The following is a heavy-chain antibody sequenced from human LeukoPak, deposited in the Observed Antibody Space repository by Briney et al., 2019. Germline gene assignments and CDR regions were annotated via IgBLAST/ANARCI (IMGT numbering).Heavy chain of an antibody. D-gene: IGHD2-8*01. J-gene: IGHJ4*02. V-gene: IGHV4-59*06. CDR1: GGSISYYY. CDR3: ARGDIVLMVYAIL. CDR2: IYYSGST. Sequence: SETLSLTCTVSGGSISYYYWSWIRQHPGKGLEWIGYIYYSGSTYYNPSLKSRVTISVDTSKNQFSLKLSSVTAADTAVYYCARGDIVLMVYAILWGQGTLVTVSS.